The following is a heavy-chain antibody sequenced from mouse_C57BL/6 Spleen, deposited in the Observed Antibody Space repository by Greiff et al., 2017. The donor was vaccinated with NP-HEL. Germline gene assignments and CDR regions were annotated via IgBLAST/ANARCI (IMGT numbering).Heavy chain of an antibody. V-gene: IGHV1-81*01. D-gene: IGHD1-1*01. J-gene: IGHJ1*03. Sequence: QVQLQQSGAELARPGASVKLSCKASGYTFTSYGISWVKQRTGQGLEWIGEIYPRSGNTYYNEKFKGKATLTADKSSSTAYMELRSLTSEDSAVYFCARPTHYGSSPWYFDVWGTGTTVTVSS. CDR3: ARPTHYGSSPWYFDV. CDR2: IYPRSGNT. CDR1: GYTFTSYG.